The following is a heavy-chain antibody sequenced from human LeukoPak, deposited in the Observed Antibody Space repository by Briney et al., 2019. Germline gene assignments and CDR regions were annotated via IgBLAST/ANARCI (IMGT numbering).Heavy chain of an antibody. Sequence: ASVKVSCKASGYTFTNYYIHWVRQAPGQGLEWMGIINPSGGSTSYAQKFQGRVTMTRDMSTSTVYMELSSLRSEDTAVYYCAREYSSSSGFDYWGQGTLVTVSS. CDR3: AREYSSSSGFDY. V-gene: IGHV1-46*01. CDR2: INPSGGST. J-gene: IGHJ4*02. CDR1: GYTFTNYY. D-gene: IGHD6-6*01.